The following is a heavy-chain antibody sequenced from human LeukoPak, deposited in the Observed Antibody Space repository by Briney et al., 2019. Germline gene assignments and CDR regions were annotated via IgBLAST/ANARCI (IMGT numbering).Heavy chain of an antibody. V-gene: IGHV3-11*04. CDR1: EFTFSDYY. J-gene: IGHJ5*02. CDR2: ISSSGNTI. CDR3: AGWRRIYSSSSNWFDP. Sequence: GGSLRLSCTASEFTFSDYYMSWIRQAPGKGLECLSYISSSGNTIYYADSVKGRFTISRDNAKNSLYLQMNSLRADDTAVYYCAGWRRIYSSSSNWFDPWGQGTLVTVSS. D-gene: IGHD6-6*01.